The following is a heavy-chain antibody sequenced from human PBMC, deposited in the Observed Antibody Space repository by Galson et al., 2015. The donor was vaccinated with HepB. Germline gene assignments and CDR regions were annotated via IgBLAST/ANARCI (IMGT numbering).Heavy chain of an antibody. CDR2: INWNGGST. Sequence: SLRLSCAASGFTFDDYGMSWVRQAPGKGLEWVSGINWNGGSTGYADSVKGRFTISRDNAKNSLYLQMNSLRAEDTALYHCARDFPISAAGTQYYGMDVWGQGTTVTVSS. CDR3: ARDFPISAAGTQYYGMDV. V-gene: IGHV3-20*01. D-gene: IGHD6-13*01. CDR1: GFTFDDYG. J-gene: IGHJ6*02.